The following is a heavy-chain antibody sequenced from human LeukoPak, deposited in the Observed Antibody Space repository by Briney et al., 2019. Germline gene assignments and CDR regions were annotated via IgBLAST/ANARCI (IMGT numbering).Heavy chain of an antibody. CDR3: ASVDRRAARGGYYYYYMDV. D-gene: IGHD3-10*01. J-gene: IGHJ6*03. CDR1: GGSISSYY. CDR2: IYYSGST. Sequence: SKTLSLTCTVSGGSISSYYWSWIRQPPGKGLEWMGYIYYSGSTNYNPSLKSRVTISVDTSKNQFSLKLSSVTAADTAVYYCASVDRRAARGGYYYYYMDVWGKGTTVTISS. V-gene: IGHV4-59*01.